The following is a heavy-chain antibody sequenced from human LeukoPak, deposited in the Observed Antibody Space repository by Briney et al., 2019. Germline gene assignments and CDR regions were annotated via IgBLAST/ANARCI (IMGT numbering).Heavy chain of an antibody. J-gene: IGHJ4*02. CDR2: INQGGSEK. D-gene: IGHD1-26*01. CDR1: GFTFSSYW. Sequence: GGSLRLSCAASGFTFSSYWMSWLRQAPGKRLEWVGYINQGGSEKNYVDSVKGRFTLSRDNAKNSLDLQMNSLRADDTAVYYCARDVSGGRGATEYWGQGTLVTVSS. V-gene: IGHV3-7*03. CDR3: ARDVSGGRGATEY.